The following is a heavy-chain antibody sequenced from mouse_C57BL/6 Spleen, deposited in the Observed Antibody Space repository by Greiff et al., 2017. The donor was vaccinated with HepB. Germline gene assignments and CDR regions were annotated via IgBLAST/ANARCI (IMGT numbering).Heavy chain of an antibody. D-gene: IGHD1-1*01. CDR3: ARHGDYYGRGYAMDY. CDR1: GFSLTSYG. J-gene: IGHJ4*01. Sequence: QVQLQQSGPGLVAPSQSLSITCTVSGFSLTSYGVHWVRQPPGKGLEWLVVIWSDGSTTYNSALKSRLSISKDNSKSQVFLKMNSLQTDDTAMYYCARHGDYYGRGYAMDYWGQGTSVTVSS. CDR2: IWSDGST. V-gene: IGHV2-6-1*01.